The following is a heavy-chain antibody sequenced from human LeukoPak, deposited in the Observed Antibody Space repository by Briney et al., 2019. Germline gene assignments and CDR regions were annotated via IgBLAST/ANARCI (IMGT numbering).Heavy chain of an antibody. V-gene: IGHV3-21*01. D-gene: IGHD3-9*01. Sequence: GGSLRLSCAASGFTFSSYSMNWVRQAPGKGLEWVSSISSSSRYIDYADSVKGRLTISRDNAKKSLYLQMTSLGADDTAVYYCARGAEDILTGYSSGPFDCWGKGTLVTVSS. J-gene: IGHJ4*02. CDR3: ARGAEDILTGYSSGPFDC. CDR1: GFTFSSYS. CDR2: ISSSSRYI.